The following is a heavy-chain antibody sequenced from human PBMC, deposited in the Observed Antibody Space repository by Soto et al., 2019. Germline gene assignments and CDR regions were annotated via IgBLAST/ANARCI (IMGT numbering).Heavy chain of an antibody. J-gene: IGHJ6*02. CDR1: GFTFSSYA. V-gene: IGHV3-30-3*01. CDR2: ISYDGSNK. Sequence: AGGSLRLSCAASGFTFSSYAMHWVRQAPGKGLEWVAVISYDGSNKYYADSVKGRFTISRDNSKNTLYLQMNSLRAEDTAVYYCARGGRNTAMVLEAYYYYGMDVWGQGTTVTVSS. D-gene: IGHD5-18*01. CDR3: ARGGRNTAMVLEAYYYYGMDV.